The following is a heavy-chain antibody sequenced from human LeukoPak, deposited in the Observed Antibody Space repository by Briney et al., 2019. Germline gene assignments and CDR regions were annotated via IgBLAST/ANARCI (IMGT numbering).Heavy chain of an antibody. Sequence: TGGSLRLSCAASGFIFNKAWMNWVRPAPGKGPEWVGRIKSNNDGGTTDYASPVEGRFIISRDDSKNTIYLQMNRLIIDDTAIYYCTPVMVEDRGFWGQGTLVTVSS. CDR1: GFIFNKAW. CDR3: TPVMVEDRGF. J-gene: IGHJ4*02. D-gene: IGHD2-21*01. CDR2: IKSNNDGGTT. V-gene: IGHV3-15*01.